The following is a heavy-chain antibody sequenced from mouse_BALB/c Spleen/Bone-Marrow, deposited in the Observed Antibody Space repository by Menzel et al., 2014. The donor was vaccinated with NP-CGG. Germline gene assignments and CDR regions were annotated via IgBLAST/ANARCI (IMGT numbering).Heavy chain of an antibody. J-gene: IGHJ3*01. CDR1: GFSLTSYG. CDR2: IWAGGST. V-gene: IGHV2-9*02. CDR3: ARGYGSAWFAY. D-gene: IGHD1-1*02. Sequence: VQLVESGPGLVAPSQSLSIPCTVSGFSLTSYGVHWVRQPPGKGLEWLGVIWAGGSTNYNSALMSRLSISKDDSKSQVFLKMNSLQTDDTAMYYCARGYGSAWFAYWGQGTLVTVSA.